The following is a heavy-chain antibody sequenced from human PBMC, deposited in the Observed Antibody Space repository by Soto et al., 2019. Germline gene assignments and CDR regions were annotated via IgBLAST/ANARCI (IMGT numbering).Heavy chain of an antibody. CDR1: GGSISSSSYY. Sequence: QLQLQESGPGLVKPSETLSLTCTVSGGSISSSSYYWGWIRQPPGKGLEWIGSIYYSGSTYYNPSLKSRVTISVDTSKNQFSLKLSSVTAADTAVYYCARCGITGTTYYYYGMDVWGQGTTVTVSS. J-gene: IGHJ6*02. CDR3: ARCGITGTTYYYYGMDV. V-gene: IGHV4-39*01. CDR2: IYYSGST. D-gene: IGHD1-7*01.